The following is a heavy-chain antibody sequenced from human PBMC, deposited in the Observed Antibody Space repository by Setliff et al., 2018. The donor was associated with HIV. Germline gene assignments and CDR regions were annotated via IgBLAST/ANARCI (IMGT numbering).Heavy chain of an antibody. V-gene: IGHV1-69*04. D-gene: IGHD3-10*01. J-gene: IGHJ4*02. CDR2: IIPALGIT. CDR1: GGTFTGYG. CDR3: ARGRFGELQPLAY. Sequence: SVKVSCKVSGGTFTGYGVDWVRQAPGLGLEWMGSIIPALGITNYAQSLQGRAKITADKSTTTAYVELSSLTSEDTATYFCARGRFGELQPLAYWGQGTPVTVSS.